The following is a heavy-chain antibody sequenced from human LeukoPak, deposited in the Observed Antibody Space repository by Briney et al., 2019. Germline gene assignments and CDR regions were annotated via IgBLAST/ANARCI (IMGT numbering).Heavy chain of an antibody. D-gene: IGHD3-9*01. CDR1: GFTFSNYA. Sequence: GGSLRLSCAASGFTFSNYAMSWVRQAPGKGLEWVSAITGSGGNTYYADSVKGRFTISRANSKNTVFLQMNSLRGEDNAVYYCGKWGDFDVLTGYYVSDYWGQGTLVTVSS. V-gene: IGHV3-23*01. J-gene: IGHJ4*02. CDR2: ITGSGGNT. CDR3: GKWGDFDVLTGYYVSDY.